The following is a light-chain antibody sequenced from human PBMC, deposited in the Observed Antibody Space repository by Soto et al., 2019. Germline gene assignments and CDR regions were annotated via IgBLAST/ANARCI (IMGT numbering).Light chain of an antibody. J-gene: IGKJ2*01. CDR1: QGISSY. CDR2: AAS. Sequence: AIRMTQSPSSFSASTGDRVTITCRASQGISSYLAWYQQKPGKAPKLLIYAASTLQSVAPSRFSGSGSGTDFTLTISCLQSEDFATYYCQQYYSYPQTFGQGTKLEIK. CDR3: QQYYSYPQT. V-gene: IGKV1-8*01.